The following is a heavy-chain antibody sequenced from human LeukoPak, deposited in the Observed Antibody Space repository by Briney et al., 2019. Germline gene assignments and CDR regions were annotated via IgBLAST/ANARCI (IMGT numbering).Heavy chain of an antibody. CDR1: GFTFRSYW. J-gene: IGHJ3*02. Sequence: GGSLRLSCAASGFTFRSYWMHWVRHAPGKGLVWVSRINSDGSTTNYADSVKGRFTISRDNAKNTLYLQMNSLRAEDTAVYYCAKDTGDIGAFDIWGQGTMVTVSS. V-gene: IGHV3-74*01. CDR2: INSDGSTT. D-gene: IGHD2-15*01. CDR3: AKDTGDIGAFDI.